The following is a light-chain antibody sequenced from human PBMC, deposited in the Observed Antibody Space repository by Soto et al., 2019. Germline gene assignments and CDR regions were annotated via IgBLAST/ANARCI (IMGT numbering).Light chain of an antibody. Sequence: ENVLTQSTTTLSFSPGEGTTPSFRASQSINTYLAWYQQKPGQAPRLLIYDASKRATGIPARFSGSGSGTNFTLTISSLEPEDFAVYYCQQRRSWQVTFGQGTRLEIK. CDR2: DAS. CDR3: QQRRSWQVT. CDR1: QSINTY. V-gene: IGKV3D-11*02. J-gene: IGKJ5*01.